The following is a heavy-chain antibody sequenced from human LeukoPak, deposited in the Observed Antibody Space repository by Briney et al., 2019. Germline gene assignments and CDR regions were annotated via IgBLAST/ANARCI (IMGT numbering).Heavy chain of an antibody. Sequence: PSETLSLTCSVSGYSISSGYYWGWIRQPPGKGLEWIGSIYHNGITYYNPSLKSRVTISVDTSKNQFSLKLSSVTAADTAVYYCARGSQYYYDSSGYYSHDYWGQGTLVTVSS. CDR2: IYHNGIT. J-gene: IGHJ4*02. V-gene: IGHV4-38-2*02. CDR1: GYSISSGYY. CDR3: ARGSQYYYDSSGYYSHDY. D-gene: IGHD3-22*01.